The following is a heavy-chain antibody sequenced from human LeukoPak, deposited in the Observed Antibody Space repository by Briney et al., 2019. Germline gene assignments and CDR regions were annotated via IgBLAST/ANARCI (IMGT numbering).Heavy chain of an antibody. D-gene: IGHD6-13*01. CDR1: GFTVSSNY. CDR2: IYSGGST. J-gene: IGHJ5*01. Sequence: GGSLRLSCAASGFTVSSNYMSWVRQAPGKGLEWVSVIYSGGSTYYADSVKGRFTISRDNSKNTLYLQMNSLRAEDTAVYYCASDPMAYSSSWFDYWGQGTLVTVSS. CDR3: ASDPMAYSSSWFDY. V-gene: IGHV3-66*01.